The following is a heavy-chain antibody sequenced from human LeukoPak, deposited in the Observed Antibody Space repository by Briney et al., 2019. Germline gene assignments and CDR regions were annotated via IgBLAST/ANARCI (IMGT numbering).Heavy chain of an antibody. CDR1: GYTFTNYD. J-gene: IGHJ4*02. CDR2: MNPNSGNT. CDR3: ARALVVRGVIGRRYYFDY. V-gene: IGHV1-8*01. Sequence: ASVKVSCKASGYTFTNYDINWVRQATGQGLEWMGWMNPNSGNTGYAQKFQGRVTITRNTSISTAYMELSSLRSEDTAVYYCARALVVRGVIGRRYYFDYWGQGTLVTVSS. D-gene: IGHD3-10*01.